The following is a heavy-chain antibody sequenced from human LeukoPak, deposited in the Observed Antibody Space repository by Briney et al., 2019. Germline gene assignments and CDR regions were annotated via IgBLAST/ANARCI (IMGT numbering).Heavy chain of an antibody. CDR2: IIPILGIA. Sequence: SVTVSCKASGGTFSSYAISWVRQAPGQGLEWMGRIIPILGIANYAQKFQGRVTITADKSTSTAYMELSSLRSEDTAVYYCARGLDGSGSYYYWGQGTLVTVSS. CDR1: GGTFSSYA. V-gene: IGHV1-69*04. CDR3: ARGLDGSGSYYY. D-gene: IGHD3-10*01. J-gene: IGHJ4*02.